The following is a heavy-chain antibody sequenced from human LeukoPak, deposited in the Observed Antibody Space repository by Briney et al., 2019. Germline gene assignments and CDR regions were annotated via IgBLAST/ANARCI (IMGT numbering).Heavy chain of an antibody. Sequence: GGSLRLSCAASGIIFSDFGMHWVRQAPGKGLEWMAIIWNDGSNKYYADSVKGRFTISRDNSQNTMYLQMNSLRAEDTAVYYCAKATCSGASCFSDSRDAFDLWGQGTMVTVSS. CDR1: GIIFSDFG. CDR3: AKATCSGASCFSDSRDAFDL. V-gene: IGHV3-33*06. D-gene: IGHD2-15*01. J-gene: IGHJ3*01. CDR2: IWNDGSNK.